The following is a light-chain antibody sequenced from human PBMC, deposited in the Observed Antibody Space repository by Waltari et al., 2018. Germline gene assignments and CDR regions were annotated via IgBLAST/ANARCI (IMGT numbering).Light chain of an antibody. V-gene: IGKV3-15*01. CDR2: AAS. CDR3: QQYNGWPRT. J-gene: IGKJ1*01. Sequence: EIVMTQSPATLSVSPGDRATLSCRASQSVSSNLAWYQQHPGQAPRLLIYAASTRATGVPARFSVSGSGTDFTLTISSLQSEDFAVYYCQQYNGWPRTFGQGTKVEI. CDR1: QSVSSN.